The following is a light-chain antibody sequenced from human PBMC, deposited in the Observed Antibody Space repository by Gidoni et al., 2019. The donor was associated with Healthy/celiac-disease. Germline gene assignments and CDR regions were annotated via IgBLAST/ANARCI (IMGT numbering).Light chain of an antibody. V-gene: IGLV1-44*01. J-gene: IGLJ3*02. CDR3: AAWDDSLNGRGV. CDR2: SNN. CDR1: SSNLGSNT. Sequence: QSVLPQPPSASGTPGQRVTISCSGSSSNLGSNTVNWYQQLPGTAPNLLIYSNNQRPSGVPDRFSGSKSGTSASLAISGLQSEDEADYYCAAWDDSLNGRGVFGGGTKLTVL.